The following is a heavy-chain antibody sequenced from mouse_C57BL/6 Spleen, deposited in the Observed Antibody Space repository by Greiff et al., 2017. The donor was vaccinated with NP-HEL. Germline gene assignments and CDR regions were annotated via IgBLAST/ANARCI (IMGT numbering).Heavy chain of an antibody. J-gene: IGHJ4*01. CDR3: ARDDYYAMDY. CDR1: GYAFSSSW. V-gene: IGHV1-82*01. CDR2: IYPGDGDT. Sequence: QVQLQQPGPELVKPGASVKISCKASGYAFSSSWMNWVKQRPGKGLEWIGRIYPGDGDTNYNGKFKGKATLTADKSSSTAYMQLSSLTSEDSAVYFCARDDYYAMDYWGQGTSVTVSS.